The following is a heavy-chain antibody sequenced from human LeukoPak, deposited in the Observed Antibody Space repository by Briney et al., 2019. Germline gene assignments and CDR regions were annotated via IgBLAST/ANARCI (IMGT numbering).Heavy chain of an antibody. V-gene: IGHV4-59*01. CDR3: AIAQGYCGGGSCRGDAFDI. CDR1: GGSISSYY. CDR2: IYYSGST. D-gene: IGHD2-15*01. Sequence: SETLSLTCTVSGGSISSYYWSWIRQPPGKGLEWIGYIYYSGSTNYNPSLKSRVTISVDTSKNQFSLKLSSVTAADTAVYYCAIAQGYCGGGSCRGDAFDIWGQGTMVTVSS. J-gene: IGHJ3*02.